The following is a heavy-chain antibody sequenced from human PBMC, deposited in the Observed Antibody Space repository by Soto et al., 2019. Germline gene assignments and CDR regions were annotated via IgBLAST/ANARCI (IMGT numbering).Heavy chain of an antibody. CDR3: ARRGRTLPHYSYYMDV. CDR1: GFNFSSYV. CDR2: ISNSGSNR. V-gene: IGHV3-23*01. Sequence: EVQLLEYGGGLVQPGGSLRLSCAASGFNFSSYVMSWVRQAPGKGLEWVSSISNSGSNRYYAESVKGRVTISRDNSNNTLYLQMNSLRAEDTALYYCARRGRTLPHYSYYMDVWGKGTTVTVSS. J-gene: IGHJ6*03.